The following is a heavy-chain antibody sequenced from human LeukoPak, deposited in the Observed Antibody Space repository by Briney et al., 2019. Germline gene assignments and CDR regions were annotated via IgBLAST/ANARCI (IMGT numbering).Heavy chain of an antibody. Sequence: QTGGSLRLSCAASGFTFINYAMSWVRQAPGKGLEWVSAISGSASSTYYVDSVKGRFAISRDNSKNTLYLQMNSLRAEDTAVYYCARGGQLSGAFDIWGQGTMVTVSS. D-gene: IGHD6-6*01. CDR1: GFTFINYA. J-gene: IGHJ3*02. CDR3: ARGGQLSGAFDI. CDR2: ISGSASST. V-gene: IGHV3-23*01.